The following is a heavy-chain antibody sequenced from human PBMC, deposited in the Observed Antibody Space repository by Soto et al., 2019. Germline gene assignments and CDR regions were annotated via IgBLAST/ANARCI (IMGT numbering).Heavy chain of an antibody. J-gene: IGHJ4*01. CDR2: IYYAGST. D-gene: IGHD5-12*01. CDR1: GGSMFSYY. CDR3: ARRIVSTEMRVY. V-gene: IGHV4-59*08. Sequence: SETLSLTCTVSGGSMFSYYWSWIRQPPGRGLEWIGFIYYAGSTKYNPSLNSRVTISVDTSKNQFSLTVTSVTAADTAVYYCARRIVSTEMRVYWGYGPLVTVSS.